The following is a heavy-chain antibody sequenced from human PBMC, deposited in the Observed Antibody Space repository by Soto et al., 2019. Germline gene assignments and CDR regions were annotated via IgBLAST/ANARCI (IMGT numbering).Heavy chain of an antibody. CDR1: GFTFSSYG. CDR3: ARGKGAVASLRRGEHFDY. J-gene: IGHJ4*02. D-gene: IGHD6-19*01. Sequence: QVQLVESGGGVVQPGRSLRLSCAASGFTFSSYGMHWVRQAPGKGLEWVAVIWYDGSNKYYADSVKGRFTISRDNSKNTMYMQMNSRRAEDTAVYYWARGKGAVASLRRGEHFDYWGQGTLVTVSS. V-gene: IGHV3-33*01. CDR2: IWYDGSNK.